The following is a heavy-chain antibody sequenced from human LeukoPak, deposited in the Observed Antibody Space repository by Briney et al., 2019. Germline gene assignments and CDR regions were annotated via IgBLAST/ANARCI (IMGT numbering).Heavy chain of an antibody. V-gene: IGHV4-61*02. Sequence: SETLSLTCTVSGGSISSGSYYWSWIRQPAGKGLEWIGRIYTSGSTNYNPSLKSRVTISVDTSKNQFSLKLSSVTAADTAVYYCAREYYYDSSGYGHFDYWGQGTLVTVSS. J-gene: IGHJ4*02. CDR3: AREYYYDSSGYGHFDY. D-gene: IGHD3-22*01. CDR1: GGSISSGSYY. CDR2: IYTSGST.